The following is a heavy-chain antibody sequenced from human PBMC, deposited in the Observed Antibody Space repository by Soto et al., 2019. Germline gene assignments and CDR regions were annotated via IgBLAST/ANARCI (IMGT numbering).Heavy chain of an antibody. V-gene: IGHV3-49*04. J-gene: IGHJ6*02. CDR3: TRGFYRMDV. Sequence: GESLRLSCTASGFTFDDYAMSWVRQAPGKGLEWVGFIRSKAYGGTTEYAASVKGRFTISRDDSKSIAYLQMNSLKTEDTAVYYCTRGFYRMDVWCQGTTVTVS. CDR2: IRSKAYGGTT. CDR1: GFTFDDYA.